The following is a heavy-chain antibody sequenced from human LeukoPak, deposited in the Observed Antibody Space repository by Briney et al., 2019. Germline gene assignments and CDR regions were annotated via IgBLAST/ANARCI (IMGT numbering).Heavy chain of an antibody. V-gene: IGHV1-69*05. CDR1: GGTFSSYA. J-gene: IGHJ3*02. Sequence: SVKVSCKASGGTFSSYAISWVRQAPGQGLEWMGGIIPIFGTANYAQKFQGRVTITTDESSSTAYMELSSLRSEDTAVYYCARDGDYYDSSGYTIDAFDIWGQGTMVTVSS. D-gene: IGHD3-22*01. CDR2: IIPIFGTA. CDR3: ARDGDYYDSSGYTIDAFDI.